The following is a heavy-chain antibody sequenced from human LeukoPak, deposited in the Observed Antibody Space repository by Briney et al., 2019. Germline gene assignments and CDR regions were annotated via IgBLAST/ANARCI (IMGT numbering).Heavy chain of an antibody. CDR1: GGSISSGDYY. CDR2: IYYSGST. J-gene: IGHJ4*02. Sequence: SQTLSLTCTVSGGSISSGDYYWSWIRQPPGKGLEWIGYIYYSGSTNYNPSLKSRVTISVDTSKNQFSLKLSSVTAADTAVYYCARDYYDSSGYYRFDYWGQGTLVTVTS. D-gene: IGHD3-22*01. V-gene: IGHV4-61*08. CDR3: ARDYYDSSGYYRFDY.